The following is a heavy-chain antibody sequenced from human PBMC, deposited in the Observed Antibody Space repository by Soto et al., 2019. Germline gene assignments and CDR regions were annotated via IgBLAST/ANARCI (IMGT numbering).Heavy chain of an antibody. CDR2: IIPILGIA. V-gene: IGHV1-69*02. D-gene: IGHD3-22*01. J-gene: IGHJ4*02. CDR1: GGTFSSYT. CDR3: ARGPFTMIVVGLNFDY. Sequence: GASVKVSCKASGGTFSSYTISWVRQAPGQGLEWMGRIIPILGIANYAQKFQGRVTITADKSTSTAYMELSSLRSEDTAVYYCARGPFTMIVVGLNFDYWGQGTLVTVSS.